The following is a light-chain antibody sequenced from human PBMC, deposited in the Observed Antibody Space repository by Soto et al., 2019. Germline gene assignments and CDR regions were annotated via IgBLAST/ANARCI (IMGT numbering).Light chain of an antibody. CDR2: EVN. J-gene: IGLJ1*01. CDR1: SSDIGGYDY. CDR3: SAYTTTRTLI. Sequence: QSVLTQPASVSGSPGQSVTISGTGTSSDIGGYDYVSWYQQHPGTAPKLILYEVNNRPSGVSNRFSGSKSGNTASLIISGLQTEDEADYYCSAYTTTRTLIFGTGTKVTVL. V-gene: IGLV2-14*01.